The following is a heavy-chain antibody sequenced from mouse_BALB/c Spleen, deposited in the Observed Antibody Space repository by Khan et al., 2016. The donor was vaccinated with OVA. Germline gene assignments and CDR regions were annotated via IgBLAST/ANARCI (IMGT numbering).Heavy chain of an antibody. D-gene: IGHD2-4*01. CDR2: ILPGSGST. V-gene: IGHV1-9*01. J-gene: IGHJ2*01. Sequence: QVQLMQSGAELMKPGASVKISCKATGYTFSSYWIEWVKQRPGHGLEWIGEILPGSGSTNYNEKSKGKATFTADTSSNTAYMQLSSLTSEDSVVDYWARRDDYDGDLDYWSQGTTLTVSS. CDR3: ARRDDYDGDLDY. CDR1: GYTFSSYW.